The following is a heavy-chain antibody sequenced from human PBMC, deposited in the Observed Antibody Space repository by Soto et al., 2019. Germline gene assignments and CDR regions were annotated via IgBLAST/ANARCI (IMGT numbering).Heavy chain of an antibody. CDR2: IYYSGST. Sequence: PSETLSLTCTVSGGSISSSSYYWGWIRQPPGKGLERIGSIYYSGSTYYNPSLKSRVTISVGTSKNQFSLKLSSVTAADTAVYYCARAPYSSSLYYYYYGMDVWGQGTTVTVSS. CDR3: ARAPYSSSLYYYYYGMDV. J-gene: IGHJ6*02. D-gene: IGHD6-13*01. CDR1: GGSISSSSYY. V-gene: IGHV4-39*01.